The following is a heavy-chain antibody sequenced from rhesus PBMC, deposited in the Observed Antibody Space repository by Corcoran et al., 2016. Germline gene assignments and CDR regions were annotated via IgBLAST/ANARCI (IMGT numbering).Heavy chain of an antibody. CDR3: ARHARTYSSGWPYYFDY. CDR1: GGSISSSNG. V-gene: IGHV4-93*02. J-gene: IGHJ4*01. CDR2: INGSGGRT. D-gene: IGHD6-31*01. Sequence: QVQLQESGPAGVKPSETLSLTCAVSGGSISSSNGWSWIRQSPGKGLEWIGGINGSGGRTEYNPSLQSRVTSSIDTSKNQLSLKLSSVTAADTAVYYCARHARTYSSGWPYYFDYWGQGVLVTVSS.